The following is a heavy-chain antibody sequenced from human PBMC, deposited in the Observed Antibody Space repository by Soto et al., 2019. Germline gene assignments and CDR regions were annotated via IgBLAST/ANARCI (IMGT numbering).Heavy chain of an antibody. CDR2: ISAYSGHT. CDR3: ARDVEWELVELARSFDGLDG. Sequence: QVQLGQSGGEVKKPGASVKVSCKASGYTFTDYSISWVRQAPGQGLEWLGWISAYSGHTNYVQQLKGRVTMTTDTPTSTAYMELRSLRSNDTAVYYCARDVEWELVELARSFDGLDGWGRGNSITVSS. J-gene: IGHJ6*02. CDR1: GYTFTDYS. D-gene: IGHD1-26*01. V-gene: IGHV1-18*01.